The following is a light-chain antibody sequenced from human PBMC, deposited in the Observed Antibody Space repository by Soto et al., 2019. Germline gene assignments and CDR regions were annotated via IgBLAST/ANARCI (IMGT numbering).Light chain of an antibody. J-gene: IGKJ2*01. V-gene: IGKV3-20*01. CDR3: HQYGSSPLT. Sequence: EIVLTQSPGTLSLSPGEGATLSCRASQSVSSSLLAWFQQKPGQAPRLLTHDVSSRATGIQDRFSGSGSGTDFTLSISRLEPEDFAVYYCHQYGSSPLTFGQGTKLEIK. CDR2: DVS. CDR1: QSVSSSL.